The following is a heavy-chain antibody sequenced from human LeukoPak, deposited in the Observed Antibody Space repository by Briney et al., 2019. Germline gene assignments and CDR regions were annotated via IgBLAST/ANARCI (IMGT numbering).Heavy chain of an antibody. V-gene: IGHV4-31*03. Sequence: SETLSLTCTVSGGSISSGGYYWSWIRQHPGKGLEWIGYIYYSGSTYYNPSLKSRVTISVDTSKNQFSLKLSSVTAADTAVYYCARQINQQLVADWFDPWGQGTLVTVSS. D-gene: IGHD6-13*01. CDR2: IYYSGST. CDR1: GGSISSGGYY. CDR3: ARQINQQLVADWFDP. J-gene: IGHJ5*02.